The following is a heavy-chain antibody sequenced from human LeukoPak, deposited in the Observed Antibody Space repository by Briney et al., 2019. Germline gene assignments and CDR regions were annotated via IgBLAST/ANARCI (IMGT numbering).Heavy chain of an antibody. J-gene: IGHJ4*02. CDR1: GRSFSGYY. V-gene: IGHV4-34*01. Sequence: KPSETLSLNCDVYGRSFSGYYWSWIRQTPGKGLEWIGEINHRGSTNYNPSLNSRVSISVDTSKKQLSLKLFSVTAADTAVHYCARGRITVYGVVIPNDYWGQGTLVTVSS. D-gene: IGHD3-3*01. CDR2: INHRGST. CDR3: ARGRITVYGVVIPNDY.